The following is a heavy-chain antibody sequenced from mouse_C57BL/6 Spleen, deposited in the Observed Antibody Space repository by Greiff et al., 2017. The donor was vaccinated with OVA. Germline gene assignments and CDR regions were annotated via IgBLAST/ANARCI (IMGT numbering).Heavy chain of an antibody. D-gene: IGHD1-1*01. CDR2: IYPSDSET. Sequence: QVQLQQPGAELVRPGSSVKLSCKASGYTFTSYWMDWVKQRPGQGLEWIGNIYPSDSETHYNQKFKDKATLTVDKSSSTAYMQLSSLTSEDSAVYYCARNYYGSLAWFAYWGQGTLVTVSA. V-gene: IGHV1-61*01. J-gene: IGHJ3*01. CDR1: GYTFTSYW. CDR3: ARNYYGSLAWFAY.